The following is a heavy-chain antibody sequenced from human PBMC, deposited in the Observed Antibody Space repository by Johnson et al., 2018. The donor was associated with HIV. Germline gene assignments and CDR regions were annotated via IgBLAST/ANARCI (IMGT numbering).Heavy chain of an antibody. CDR3: AREAYYARACGL. V-gene: IGHV3-30*09. CDR1: GFTFSSYA. CDR2: ISYDGSNK. D-gene: IGHD3-3*01. Sequence: VQLVESGGGVVQPGRSLRLSCAGSGFTFSSYAFHWVRQAPAKGLEWVAAISYDGSNKYYADFPKGRFAISRDNSRNTLDLRMDSLRVEDTAVYYCAREAYYARACGLWGQGTMVTVSS. J-gene: IGHJ3*01.